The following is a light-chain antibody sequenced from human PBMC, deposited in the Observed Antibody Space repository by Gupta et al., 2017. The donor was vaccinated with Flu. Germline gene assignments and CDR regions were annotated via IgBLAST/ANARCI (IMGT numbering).Light chain of an antibody. V-gene: IGKV1-17*01. CDR3: RQYGTYPWT. CDR1: QDIRND. Sequence: PSSLSASVGDRVAITCRASQDIRNDLGWYQQKPGKAPKRLIYAESNLQSGVPARFSGSGSGTEFTLTITSLQPEDFATYYCRQYGTYPWTFGQGTKVEIK. CDR2: AES. J-gene: IGKJ1*01.